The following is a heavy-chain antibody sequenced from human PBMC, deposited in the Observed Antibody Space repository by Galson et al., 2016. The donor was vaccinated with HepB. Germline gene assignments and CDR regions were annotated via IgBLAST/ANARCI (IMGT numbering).Heavy chain of an antibody. D-gene: IGHD3-10*01. CDR3: ARGFWFGLGRKYGMDV. CDR2: IRSSSNTI. J-gene: IGHJ6*02. V-gene: IGHV3-48*02. CDR1: GFTFSSYS. Sequence: SLRLSCAASGFTFSSYSMNWVHQAPGKGLEWVSYIRSSSNTIYYADSVKGRFTISRDNAKNSLFLQMKSLRDEDTAVYYCARGFWFGLGRKYGMDVWGQGTTVTVSS.